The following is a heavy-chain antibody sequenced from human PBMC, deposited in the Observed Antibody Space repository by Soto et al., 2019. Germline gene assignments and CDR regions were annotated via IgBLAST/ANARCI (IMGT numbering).Heavy chain of an antibody. Sequence: SVSNAWMNWVRQAPGKGLEWVGRIKSKTDGGTTDYAAPVKGRFTISRDDSKNTLYLQMNSLKTEDTAVYYCITDLAWYSSGWYNSRWGQGTLVTVSS. J-gene: IGHJ4*02. V-gene: IGHV3-15*07. CDR3: ITDLAWYSSGWYNSR. CDR1: SVSNAW. D-gene: IGHD6-19*01. CDR2: IKSKTDGGTT.